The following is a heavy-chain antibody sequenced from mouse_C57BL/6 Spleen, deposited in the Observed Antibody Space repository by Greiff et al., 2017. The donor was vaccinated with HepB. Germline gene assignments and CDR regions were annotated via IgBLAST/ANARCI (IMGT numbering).Heavy chain of an antibody. Sequence: EVKLQQSVAELVRPGASVKLSCTASGFNIKNTYMHWVKQRPEQGLEWIGRIDPANGNTKYAPKFQGKATITADTSSNTAYLQLSSLTSEDTAIYYCARGGAITTVVDRWYFDVWGTGTTVTVSS. V-gene: IGHV14-3*01. CDR3: ARGGAITTVVDRWYFDV. J-gene: IGHJ1*03. CDR2: IDPANGNT. CDR1: GFNIKNTY. D-gene: IGHD1-1*01.